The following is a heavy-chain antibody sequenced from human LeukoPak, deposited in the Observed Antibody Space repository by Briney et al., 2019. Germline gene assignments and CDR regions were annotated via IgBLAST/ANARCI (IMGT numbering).Heavy chain of an antibody. D-gene: IGHD3-9*01. CDR1: GFTFSSYA. J-gene: IGHJ4*02. V-gene: IGHV3-23*01. CDR3: AKRRYFDGY. CDR2: ISGNADST. Sequence: GGSLRLPCAASGFTFSSYALSWVRQAPGKGLEWVSTISGNADSTYYAVSVKGRFTISRDNSKNTLYLQMNSLRAEDTAVYYCAKRRYFDGYWGQGTLVTVSS.